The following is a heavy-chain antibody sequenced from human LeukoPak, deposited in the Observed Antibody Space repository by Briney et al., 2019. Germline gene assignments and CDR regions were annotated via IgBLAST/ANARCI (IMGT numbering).Heavy chain of an antibody. J-gene: IGHJ4*02. V-gene: IGHV4-34*01. D-gene: IGHD5-24*01. CDR3: ARGSRLRWLQVPFDY. CDR2: INHSGST. Sequence: PSETLSLTCAVYGGSFSGYYWSWIRQPPGKGLEWIGEINHSGSTNYNPSLKSRVTISVDTSKNQFSLKLSSVTAADTAVYYCARGSRLRWLQVPFDYWGQGTLVAVSS. CDR1: GGSFSGYY.